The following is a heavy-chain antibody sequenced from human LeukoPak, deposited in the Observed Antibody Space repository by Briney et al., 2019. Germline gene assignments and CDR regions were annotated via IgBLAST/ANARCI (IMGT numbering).Heavy chain of an antibody. CDR2: ISDSGGRT. J-gene: IGHJ4*02. D-gene: IGHD6-19*01. Sequence: GGSLRLSCAASGFTVSRNYMSWVRQAPGKGLEWVSTISDSGGRTYYADSVKGRFTISRDNSKNTLYLQMNSLRAEDTAVYYCAKDQRQWLVGPDYWGQGTLVTVSS. CDR1: GFTVSRNY. V-gene: IGHV3-23*01. CDR3: AKDQRQWLVGPDY.